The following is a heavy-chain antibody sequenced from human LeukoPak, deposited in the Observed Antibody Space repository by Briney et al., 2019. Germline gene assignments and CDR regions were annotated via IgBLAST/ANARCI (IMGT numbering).Heavy chain of an antibody. Sequence: SETLSLTCTVSGGSISSYYWSWIRQPPGKGLEWIGYIYYSGSTNYNPSLKSRATISVDTSKNQFSLKLSSVTAADTAVYYCASSSLWGATLDYWGQGTLVTVSS. CDR3: ASSSLWGATLDY. CDR2: IYYSGST. D-gene: IGHD1-26*01. CDR1: GGSISSYY. V-gene: IGHV4-59*01. J-gene: IGHJ4*02.